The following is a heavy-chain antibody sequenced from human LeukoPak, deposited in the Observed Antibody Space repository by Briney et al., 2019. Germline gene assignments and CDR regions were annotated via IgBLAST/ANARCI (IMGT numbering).Heavy chain of an antibody. D-gene: IGHD2-21*02. CDR1: GFTFSSYA. CDR2: ISYDGSNK. CDR3: AKVKTDILIPDS. Sequence: GSLRLSCAASGFTFSSYAMHWVRQAPGKGLEWVAVISYDGSNKYYADSVKGRFTISRDNSKNTLYLQMNSLTSADTAVYYCAKVKTDILIPDSWGQGTLVTVSS. V-gene: IGHV3-30*04. J-gene: IGHJ4*02.